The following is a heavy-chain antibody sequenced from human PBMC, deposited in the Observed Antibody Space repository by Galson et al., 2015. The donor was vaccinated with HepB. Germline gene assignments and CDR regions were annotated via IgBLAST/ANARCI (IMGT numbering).Heavy chain of an antibody. J-gene: IGHJ4*02. CDR2: INDDGTGT. CDR3: VRDDTFRSGLGYY. CDR1: GFIFSNDW. Sequence: SLRLSCAASGFIFSNDWMHWVRQPPGKGLVWVSRINDDGTGTDYADFVKGRFTISRDNAKKTLYLQMNSLRDEDTAVYYCVRDDTFRSGLGYYWGQGARVTVSS. V-gene: IGHV3-74*01. D-gene: IGHD6-19*01.